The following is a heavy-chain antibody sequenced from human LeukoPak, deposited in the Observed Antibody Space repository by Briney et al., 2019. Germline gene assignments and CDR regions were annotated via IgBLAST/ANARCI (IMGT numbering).Heavy chain of an antibody. CDR2: IVVGSGDT. CDR1: GFTFISSA. J-gene: IGHJ3*02. D-gene: IGHD2-15*01. Sequence: GAAVTVSCKASGFTFISSAVQWVRQARGQRLEWIGWIVVGSGDTNYAQKFVERVTITRDMYTSTAYMELSSLRSDDTAVYYCAAEKRLYCSGGAYYPDAFDIWGQGTMVSVSS. V-gene: IGHV1-58*01. CDR3: AAEKRLYCSGGAYYPDAFDI.